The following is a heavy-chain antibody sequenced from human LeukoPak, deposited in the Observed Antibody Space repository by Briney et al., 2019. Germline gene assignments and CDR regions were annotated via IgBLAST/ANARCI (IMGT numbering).Heavy chain of an antibody. CDR3: TIGATFSDDS. V-gene: IGHV3-15*01. CDR1: GFSFTNAW. D-gene: IGHD1-26*01. Sequence: GGSLRLSCAASGFSFTNAWMNWVRQAPGKGLEWVGRIKSKAAGETTDYAAPVKGRFTISRDDSTNTLYLQMNSLKTEDTAVDSWTIGATFSDDSGAQGTLVTASS. J-gene: IGHJ4*02. CDR2: IKSKAAGETT.